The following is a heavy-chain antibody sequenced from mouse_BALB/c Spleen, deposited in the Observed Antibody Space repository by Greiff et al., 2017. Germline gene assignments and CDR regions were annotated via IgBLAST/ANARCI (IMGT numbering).Heavy chain of an antibody. CDR3: ARGGNGAWFAY. CDR1: GFTFSSYA. D-gene: IGHD2-1*01. Sequence: EVKLVESGGGLVKPGGSLKLSCAASGFTFSSYAMSWVRQTPEKRLEWVASISSGGSTYYPDSVKGRFTISRDNARNILYLQMSSLRSEDTAMYYCARGGNGAWFAYWGQGTLVTVSA. CDR2: ISSGGST. V-gene: IGHV5-6-5*01. J-gene: IGHJ3*01.